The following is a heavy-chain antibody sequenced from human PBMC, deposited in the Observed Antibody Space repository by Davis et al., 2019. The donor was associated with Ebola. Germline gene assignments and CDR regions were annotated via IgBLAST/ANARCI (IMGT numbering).Heavy chain of an antibody. CDR3: ARELHGGEFNY. CDR2: IDPKSGGG. J-gene: IGHJ4*02. Sequence: ASVKVSCKASGYTFTGYYIHWVRQAPRQGLEWVGWIDPKSGGGNYAPEFQGRVTMTTDTSISTAYMDLSSLTSDDTAVFYCARELHGGEFNYWGQGTLVTVSS. V-gene: IGHV1-2*02. D-gene: IGHD3-16*01. CDR1: GYTFTGYY.